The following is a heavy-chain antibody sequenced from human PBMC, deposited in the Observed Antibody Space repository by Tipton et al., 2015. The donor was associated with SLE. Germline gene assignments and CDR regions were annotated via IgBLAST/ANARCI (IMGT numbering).Heavy chain of an antibody. CDR3: AREIGLGTFGIRFDP. CDR2: ISATVSP. V-gene: IGHV4-4*07. J-gene: IGHJ5*02. D-gene: IGHD3-3*01. CDR1: GGSISSDS. Sequence: TLSLTCTVSGGSISSDSWSWIRQPAGKGLYWIWRISATVSPTYSPSLKSRVTISLQKSKNQFSLTLHSVTAADTAVYYCAREIGLGTFGIRFDPWGQGTLVTVSS.